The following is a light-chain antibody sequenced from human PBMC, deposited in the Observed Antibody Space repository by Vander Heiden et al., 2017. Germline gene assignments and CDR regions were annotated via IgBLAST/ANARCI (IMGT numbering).Light chain of an antibody. CDR2: GKN. CDR1: SLRNYY. V-gene: IGLV3-19*01. CDR3: NSRDSSGNLVV. J-gene: IGLJ2*01. Sequence: SSALTQDPAVSVALGQTVTIKCQRDSLRNYYASWYQQKPGQAPVLVIYGKNNRPSGIPDRFSGSSSGNTASLTITGAQAEDEADYYCNSRDSSGNLVVFGGGTKLTVL.